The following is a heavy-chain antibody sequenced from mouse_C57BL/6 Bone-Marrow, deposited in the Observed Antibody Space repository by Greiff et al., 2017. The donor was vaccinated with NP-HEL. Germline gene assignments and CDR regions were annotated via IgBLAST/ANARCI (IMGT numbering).Heavy chain of an antibody. V-gene: IGHV3-6*01. CDR1: GYSITSGYY. Sequence: VQLQESGPGLVKPSQSLSLTCSVTGYSITSGYYWNWIRQFPGNKLEWMGYISYDGSNNYNPSLKNRISITRDTSKNQFFLKLNSVTTEDTATYYCATYYDYDGWFAYWGQGTLVTVSA. J-gene: IGHJ3*01. CDR3: ATYYDYDGWFAY. D-gene: IGHD2-4*01. CDR2: ISYDGSN.